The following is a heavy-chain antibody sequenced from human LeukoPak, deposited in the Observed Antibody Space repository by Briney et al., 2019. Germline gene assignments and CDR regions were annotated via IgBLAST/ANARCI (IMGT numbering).Heavy chain of an antibody. J-gene: IGHJ4*02. Sequence: ASVKVSCKASGGTFSSYAISWVGQAPGQGLEWMGGIIPIFGTANYAQKFQGRVTITADESTSTAYMELSSLRSEDTAVYYCARNHNDFWSGYYTAYYLDYWGQGTLVTVSS. CDR1: GGTFSSYA. CDR2: IIPIFGTA. D-gene: IGHD3-3*01. V-gene: IGHV1-69*13. CDR3: ARNHNDFWSGYYTAYYLDY.